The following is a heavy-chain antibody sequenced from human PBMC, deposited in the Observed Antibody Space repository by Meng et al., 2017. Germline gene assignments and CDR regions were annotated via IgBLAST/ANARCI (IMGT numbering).Heavy chain of an antibody. Sequence: SLKISCAASGFTFSDYYMSWIRQAPGKGLEWVSYISSSGSTIYYADSVKGRFTIFRDNAKNSLYLQMNSLRAEDTAVYYCARDRIAAAGALDYWGQGTLVTVSS. CDR2: ISSSGSTI. D-gene: IGHD6-13*01. V-gene: IGHV3-11*04. CDR3: ARDRIAAAGALDY. J-gene: IGHJ4*02. CDR1: GFTFSDYY.